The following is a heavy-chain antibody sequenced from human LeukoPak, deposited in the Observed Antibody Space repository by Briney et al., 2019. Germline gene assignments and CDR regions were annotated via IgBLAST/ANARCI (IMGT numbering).Heavy chain of an antibody. CDR1: GGSISSYY. Sequence: SETLSLTCPVSGGSISSYYWSWIRQPPGKGLEWIGEINHSGSTNYNPYLKTRVTISVDTSKNQFSLKLSSVTAADTAVYYCAIYDFWSGYYYWGQGTLVTVSS. J-gene: IGHJ4*02. CDR3: AIYDFWSGYYY. CDR2: INHSGST. D-gene: IGHD3-3*01. V-gene: IGHV4-34*01.